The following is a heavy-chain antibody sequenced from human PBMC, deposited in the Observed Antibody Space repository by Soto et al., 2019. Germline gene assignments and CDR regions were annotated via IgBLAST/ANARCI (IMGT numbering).Heavy chain of an antibody. D-gene: IGHD3-16*01. CDR3: AIVDVYVPPSPQDA. CDR1: GYTFTRYG. J-gene: IGHJ6*02. V-gene: IGHV1-18*01. CDR2: INTYNGNT. Sequence: QVQLVQSGAEVKNPGASVKVSCKASGYTFTRYGIGWARQAPGQGLEWMGWINTYNGNTNYAQNVQGRVTLTTDTSTSTAYMGLGSLRPNHTAIYYCAIVDVYVPPSPQDAWGQGTTAIVPS.